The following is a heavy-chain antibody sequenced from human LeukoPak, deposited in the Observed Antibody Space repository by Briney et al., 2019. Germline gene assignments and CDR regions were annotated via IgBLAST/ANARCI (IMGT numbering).Heavy chain of an antibody. D-gene: IGHD5-12*01. J-gene: IGHJ4*02. CDR3: ARGYVYFDY. CDR1: GGSISSYY. CDR2: IYYSGST. Sequence: SETLSLTCTVSGGSISSYYWSWIRQPPGKGLEWIGYIYYSGSTNYNPSLKSRVTISVDTSKNQFSLKLSSVTAADTAVYYCARGYVYFDYWGQGTLVTV. V-gene: IGHV4-59*01.